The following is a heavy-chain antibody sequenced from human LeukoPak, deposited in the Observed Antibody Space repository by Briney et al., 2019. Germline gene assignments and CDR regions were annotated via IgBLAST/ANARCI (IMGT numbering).Heavy chain of an antibody. CDR1: GFTFSSYG. Sequence: GGSLRLSCAASGFTFSSYGMHWVRQAPGKGLEWVAFIRYNGSNKYYADSVKGGFNISRYNSNNTLYLQMNSLRAEDTAVYYCAKLLGNGSYQLPTDYWGQGTLVTVSS. V-gene: IGHV3-30*02. CDR2: IRYNGSNK. J-gene: IGHJ4*02. D-gene: IGHD2-2*01. CDR3: AKLLGNGSYQLPTDY.